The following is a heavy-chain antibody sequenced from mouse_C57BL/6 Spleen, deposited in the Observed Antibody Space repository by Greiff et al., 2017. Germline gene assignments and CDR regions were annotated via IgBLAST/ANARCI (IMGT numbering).Heavy chain of an antibody. J-gene: IGHJ4*01. V-gene: IGHV5-17*01. D-gene: IGHD1-1*01. CDR1: GFTFSDYG. Sequence: EVQLVESGGGLVKPGGSLKLSCAASGFTFSDYGMHWVRQAPEKGLEWVAYISSGSSTIYYADTVKGRFTISRDNAKNTLFLLMTSLRSEDTAMNYCERPTVVATNYAMDYWGQGTSVTVSS. CDR3: ERPTVVATNYAMDY. CDR2: ISSGSSTI.